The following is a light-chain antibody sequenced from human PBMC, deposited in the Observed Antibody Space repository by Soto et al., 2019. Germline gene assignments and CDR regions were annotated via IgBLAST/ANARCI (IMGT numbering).Light chain of an antibody. CDR2: GAS. J-gene: IGKJ4*01. CDR3: QQYNNWPLL. Sequence: EIVMTQSQATLSVYPGERATLSCRASQSVRSNLAWYQQKPGQAPRLLIYGASTRATGIPARFSGSGSGTEFTLTISSLQSEDFAVYYCQQYNNWPLLFGGGTKVEIK. V-gene: IGKV3-15*01. CDR1: QSVRSN.